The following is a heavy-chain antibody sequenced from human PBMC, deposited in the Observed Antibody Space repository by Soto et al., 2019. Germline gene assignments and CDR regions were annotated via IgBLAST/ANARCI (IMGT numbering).Heavy chain of an antibody. Sequence: PSETLSLTCTVSGGSISSYYWSWIRQPPGKGLEWIGYIYYSGSTNYNPSLKSRVTISVDTSKNQFSLKLSSVTAADTAVYYCASTPLGYWSGGCCYSTRGGFDYWGQGTLVTVSS. CDR2: IYYSGST. CDR1: GGSISSYY. D-gene: IGHD2-15*01. V-gene: IGHV4-59*08. CDR3: ASTPLGYWSGGCCYSTRGGFDY. J-gene: IGHJ4*02.